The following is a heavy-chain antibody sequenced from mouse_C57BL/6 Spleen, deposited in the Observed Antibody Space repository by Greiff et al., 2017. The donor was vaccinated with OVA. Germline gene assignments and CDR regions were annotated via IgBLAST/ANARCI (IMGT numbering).Heavy chain of an antibody. Sequence: EVKLVESGPELVKPGASVKIPCKASGYTFTDYNMDWVKQSHGKSLEWIGDINPNNGGTIYNQKFKGKATLTVDKSSSTAYMELRSLTSEDTAVYYCAREDDGLDYWGQGTTLTVSS. CDR1: GYTFTDYN. J-gene: IGHJ2*01. D-gene: IGHD2-3*01. CDR2: INPNNGGT. V-gene: IGHV1-18*01. CDR3: AREDDGLDY.